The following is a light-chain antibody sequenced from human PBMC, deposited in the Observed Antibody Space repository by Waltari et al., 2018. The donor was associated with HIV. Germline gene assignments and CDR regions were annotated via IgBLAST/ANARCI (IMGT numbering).Light chain of an antibody. J-gene: IGLJ2*01. CDR2: DVD. CDR3: ASFTGDNTVI. CDR1: DSDFGLYNF. Sequence: AVTQPASVSGLPGQSTTISCTGDDSDFGLYNFVSWYQQHSGKPPRLILYDVDSRASGVSDRFSGSMSGNTASLTIYGLRAEDEGHYYCASFTGDNTVIFGGGTEVTVL. V-gene: IGLV2-14*03.